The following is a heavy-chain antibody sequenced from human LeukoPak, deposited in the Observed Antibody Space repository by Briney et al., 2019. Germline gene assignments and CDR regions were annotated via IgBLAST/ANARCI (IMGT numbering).Heavy chain of an antibody. CDR2: ISGSGGST. Sequence: GGSLRLSCAASGCTFSSYEMNWVRQAPGKGLEWVSAISGSGGSTYYADSVKGRFTISRDNSKNTLYLQMNSLRAEDTAVYYCARVVPPTDYGSGSYFWDPYYFDYWGQGTLVTVSS. CDR1: GCTFSSYE. CDR3: ARVVPPTDYGSGSYFWDPYYFDY. V-gene: IGHV3-23*01. J-gene: IGHJ4*02. D-gene: IGHD3-10*01.